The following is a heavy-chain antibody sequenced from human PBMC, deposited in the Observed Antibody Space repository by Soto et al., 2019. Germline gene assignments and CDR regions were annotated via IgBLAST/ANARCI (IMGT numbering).Heavy chain of an antibody. J-gene: IGHJ6*03. V-gene: IGHV1-8*01. CDR2: MNPNSGNT. CDR1: GYTFTSYD. D-gene: IGHD5-12*01. Sequence: QVQLVQSGAEVKKPGASVKVSCKASGYTFTSYDINWVRQATGQGLEWMGWMNPNSGNTGYAQKFQGRVTMTRNTSISTAYMELSSLRSEDTAVYYCAREAATIGLYYYYYYMDVWGKGTTVTVSS. CDR3: AREAATIGLYYYYYYMDV.